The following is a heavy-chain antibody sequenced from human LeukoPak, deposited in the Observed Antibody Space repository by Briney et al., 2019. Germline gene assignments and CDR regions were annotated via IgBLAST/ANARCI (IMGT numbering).Heavy chain of an antibody. CDR2: ISSNSSTI. J-gene: IGHJ3*02. D-gene: IGHD3-22*01. CDR3: AGGSYYDSSGSRAYDAFDI. V-gene: IGHV3-48*01. Sequence: GGSLRLSCAASGFTFSAYSMNWVRQAPGKGLEGVSYISSNSSTIYYADPVKGRFTISRDNAKNSLYLQMNSLRAEDTAVYYCAGGSYYDSSGSRAYDAFDIWGQGTMVTVSS. CDR1: GFTFSAYS.